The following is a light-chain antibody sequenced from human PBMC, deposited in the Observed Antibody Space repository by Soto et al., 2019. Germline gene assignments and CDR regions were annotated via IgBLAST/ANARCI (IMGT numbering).Light chain of an antibody. V-gene: IGKV1-39*01. CDR3: QQSYSTPRT. J-gene: IGKJ1*01. Sequence: DIPMTQSPSSLSASVGDRVTITCRASQSISSYLNWYQQKPGKAPRLLIYAASSLQSGVPSRFSGCGYGTDFTLTISSLQPEDFATYYCQQSYSTPRTFGQGPKVEIK. CDR2: AAS. CDR1: QSISSY.